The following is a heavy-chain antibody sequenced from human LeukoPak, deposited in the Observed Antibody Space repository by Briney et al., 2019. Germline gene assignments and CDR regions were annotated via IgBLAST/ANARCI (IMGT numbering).Heavy chain of an antibody. V-gene: IGHV4-59*01. CDR2: IYYSEIT. J-gene: IGHJ3*02. CDR1: GASITTYY. Sequence: PSENLSLTCTVSGASITTYYWSWIRQPPGKGLKGIGIIYYSEITNYNTSLKSRVTISVDTSTNQFSLRLASVTAADAAVYYCARERTTYYSDSTGYYRDAFDIWGQVTKVTVSS. CDR3: ARERTTYYSDSTGYYRDAFDI. D-gene: IGHD3-22*01.